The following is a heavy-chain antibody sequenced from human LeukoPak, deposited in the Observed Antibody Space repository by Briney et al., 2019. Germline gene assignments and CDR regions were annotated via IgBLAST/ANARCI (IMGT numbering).Heavy chain of an antibody. D-gene: IGHD3-10*02. V-gene: IGHV3-48*03. CDR2: ISSSGSTI. J-gene: IGHJ6*04. CDR1: GFTFNSYA. CDR3: AELGITMIGGV. Sequence: GRSLRLSCAASGFTFNSYAMHWVRQAPGKGLEWVSYISSSGSTIYYADSVKGRFTISRDNAKNSLYLQMNSLRAEDTAVYYCAELGITMIGGVWGKGTTVTISS.